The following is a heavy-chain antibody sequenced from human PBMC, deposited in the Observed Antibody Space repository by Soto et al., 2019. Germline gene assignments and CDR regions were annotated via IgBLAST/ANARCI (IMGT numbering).Heavy chain of an antibody. Sequence: EVQLLESGGGLVQPGGSLRLSCAASGFTFSSYAMSWVRQAPGKGLKWVSAISGSGGSTYYADSVKGRFTISRDNSKNTLYLQMNSLRAEDTAVYYCATVCSGGSCYSGGGFDYWGQGTLVTVSS. D-gene: IGHD2-15*01. CDR3: ATVCSGGSCYSGGGFDY. J-gene: IGHJ4*02. CDR1: GFTFSSYA. V-gene: IGHV3-23*01. CDR2: ISGSGGST.